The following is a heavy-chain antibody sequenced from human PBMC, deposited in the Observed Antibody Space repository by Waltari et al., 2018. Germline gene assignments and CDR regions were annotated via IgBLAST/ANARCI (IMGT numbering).Heavy chain of an antibody. D-gene: IGHD2-2*01. V-gene: IGHV3-15*01. CDR3: ITDPANAYVRWFDP. J-gene: IGHJ5*02. CDR2: SKRSYDGGAA. CDR1: GFNFFDTW. Sequence: EVQLVESGGGLVKPGGSLRLSCAASGFNFFDTWMTWVRQAPGKGLEWVGRSKRSYDGGAAEYAAPVNGRFIISRDDSSSTLYLQMNSLKSEDTAVYYCITDPANAYVRWFDPWGQGTLVTVSS.